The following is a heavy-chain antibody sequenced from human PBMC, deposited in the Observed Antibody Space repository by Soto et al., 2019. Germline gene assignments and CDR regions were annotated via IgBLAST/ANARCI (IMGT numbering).Heavy chain of an antibody. CDR3: AREPNGYCSSTSCEGGYWFDP. Sequence: SVKVSCKASGGTFSSHAISWVRQAPGQGLEWMGGIIPIFGTANYAQKFQGRVTITADESTSTAYMELSSLRSEDTAVYYCAREPNGYCSSTSCEGGYWFDPWGQGTLVTVSS. J-gene: IGHJ5*02. CDR1: GGTFSSHA. D-gene: IGHD2-2*01. CDR2: IIPIFGTA. V-gene: IGHV1-69*13.